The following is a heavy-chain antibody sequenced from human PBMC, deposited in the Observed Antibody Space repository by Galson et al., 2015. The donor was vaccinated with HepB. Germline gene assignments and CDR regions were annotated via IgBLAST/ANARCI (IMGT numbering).Heavy chain of an antibody. CDR2: ISGSGGST. Sequence: SLRLSCAASGFPFSSYAMSWVRQAPGKGLEWVSTISGSGGSTYYADSVKGRFTISRDNSKNTLYLQMNSLRAEDTAVYYCAKDLTMIVMVINYLDYWGQGTLVTVSS. J-gene: IGHJ4*02. CDR3: AKDLTMIVMVINYLDY. D-gene: IGHD3-22*01. CDR1: GFPFSSYA. V-gene: IGHV3-23*01.